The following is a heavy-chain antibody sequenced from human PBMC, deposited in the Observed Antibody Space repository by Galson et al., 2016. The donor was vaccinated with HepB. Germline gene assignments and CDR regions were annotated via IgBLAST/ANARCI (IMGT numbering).Heavy chain of an antibody. D-gene: IGHD1-26*01. V-gene: IGHV3-7*01. J-gene: IGHJ4*02. CDR2: INRDGSEK. CDR3: ARAMSGSYDF. Sequence: SLRLSCAASGSIFRNYWMTWVRQAPGKGLEWVANINRDGSEKYYMHSARGRFTISRDSAKNLVFLQMNSLRAEDTAVYHCARAMSGSYDFWGQGILVTASS. CDR1: GSIFRNYW.